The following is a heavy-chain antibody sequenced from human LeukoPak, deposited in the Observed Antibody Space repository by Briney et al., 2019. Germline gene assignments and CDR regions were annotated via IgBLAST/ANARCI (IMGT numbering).Heavy chain of an antibody. D-gene: IGHD5-18*01. V-gene: IGHV1-8*01. CDR3: ARSYSYRDNWFDP. CDR2: MNPNSGNT. CDR1: GYTFTSYD. Sequence: ASVKVSCKASGYTFTSYDINWVRQATGQGLEWMGWMNPNSGNTGYAQKFQGRVTMTRNTSISTAYMELSSLRSEDTAVYYCARSYSYRDNWFDPWGQGTLVTVSS. J-gene: IGHJ5*02.